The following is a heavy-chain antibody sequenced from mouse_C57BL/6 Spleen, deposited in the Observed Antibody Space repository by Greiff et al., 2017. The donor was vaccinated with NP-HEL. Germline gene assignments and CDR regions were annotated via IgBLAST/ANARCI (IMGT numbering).Heavy chain of an antibody. J-gene: IGHJ4*01. V-gene: IGHV1-42*01. Sequence: VQLQQSGPELVKPGASVKISCKASGYSFTGYYMNWVKQSPEKSLEWIGEINPSTGGTTYNQKFKAKATLTVDKSSSTAYMQLKSLTSEDSAVYYCARWDSLYYAMDYWGQGTSVTVSS. CDR3: ARWDSLYYAMDY. D-gene: IGHD6-1*01. CDR1: GYSFTGYY. CDR2: INPSTGGT.